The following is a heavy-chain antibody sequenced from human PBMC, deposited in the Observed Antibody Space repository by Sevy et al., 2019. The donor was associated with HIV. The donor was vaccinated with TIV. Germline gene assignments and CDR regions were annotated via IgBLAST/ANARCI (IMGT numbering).Heavy chain of an antibody. J-gene: IGHJ4*02. CDR1: GFTFSRDL. D-gene: IGHD3-10*01. Sequence: GGSLRLSCAASGFTFSRDLMTWVRQAPGKGLEWVAKIKADGSETYSVDSVKGRFSISRDNAKNALYLQMNSLRAEDTAVYYCARGANNLYNWGQGTLVTVSS. CDR3: ARGANNLYN. V-gene: IGHV3-7*01. CDR2: IKADGSET.